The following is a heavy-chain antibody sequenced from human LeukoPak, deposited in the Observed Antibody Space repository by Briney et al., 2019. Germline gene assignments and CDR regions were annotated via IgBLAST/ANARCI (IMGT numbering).Heavy chain of an antibody. CDR1: GFTFSYYD. V-gene: IGHV3-13*01. CDR2: IGKDGST. J-gene: IGHJ4*02. Sequence: GGSLRLSCAASGFTFSYYDMHWVRQVTGKSLEWVSGIGKDGSTYYPGSVKGRFTISRDNSKNTLYLQMNSLRAGDTAVYYCAKDPIFSGSYGVFDYWGLGTLVTVSS. CDR3: AKDPIFSGSYGVFDY. D-gene: IGHD1-26*01.